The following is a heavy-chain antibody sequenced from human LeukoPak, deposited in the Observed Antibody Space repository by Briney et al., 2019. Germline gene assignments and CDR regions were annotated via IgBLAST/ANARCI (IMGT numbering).Heavy chain of an antibody. CDR1: GGSISSYY. Sequence: PSETLSLTCTVSGGSISSYYWSWIRQPAGKGLEWIGRIYTSGSTNYNPSLKSRVTMSADTSKNQFSLKLSSVTAADTAVYYCAGEIPNDCSSTSCYGGWFDPWGQGTLVTVSS. J-gene: IGHJ5*02. D-gene: IGHD2-2*01. CDR3: AGEIPNDCSSTSCYGGWFDP. V-gene: IGHV4-4*07. CDR2: IYTSGST.